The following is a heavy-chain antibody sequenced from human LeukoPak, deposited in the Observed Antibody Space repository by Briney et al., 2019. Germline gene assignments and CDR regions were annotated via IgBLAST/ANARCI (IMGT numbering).Heavy chain of an antibody. CDR1: GGSISRGSYY. J-gene: IGHJ6*04. CDR3: ARDSTSYYDV. CDR2: IYTSGST. Sequence: PSQTLSLTCTVSGGSISRGSYYWSWIRQPAGKGLEWIGRIYTSGSTNYNPSLKSRVTISIDTSKNQFSLKLSSVTAADTAVYFCARDSTSYYDVWGKGTTVTISS. D-gene: IGHD2-2*01. V-gene: IGHV4-61*02.